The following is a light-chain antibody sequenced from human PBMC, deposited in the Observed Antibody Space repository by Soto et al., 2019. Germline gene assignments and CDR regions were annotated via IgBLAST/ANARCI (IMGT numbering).Light chain of an antibody. V-gene: IGKV3-15*01. Sequence: EIVMTQSPATLSVSPGERTTLSCRASQSVRNNLAWYQQKPGQAPRLLISGASTRATGIPARFSGSGSGTEFTLTISSLQSEDFAVYYCQQYNNWPYTFGQGTKLEIK. CDR3: QQYNNWPYT. CDR1: QSVRNN. CDR2: GAS. J-gene: IGKJ2*01.